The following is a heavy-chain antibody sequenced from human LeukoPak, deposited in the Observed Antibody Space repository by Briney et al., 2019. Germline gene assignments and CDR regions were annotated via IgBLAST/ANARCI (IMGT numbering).Heavy chain of an antibody. CDR1: GFTFSSYA. CDR2: VGGSGGTT. CDR3: AKDGWYSYDPYYFDY. Sequence: GGSLRLSCAASGFTFSSYAMSWVRQAPGKGLEWVSAVGGSGGTTYYADSVKGRFTISRDNSKNTLYLQMNSLRAEDTAVYYCAKDGWYSYDPYYFDYWGQGTLVTVSS. J-gene: IGHJ4*02. V-gene: IGHV3-23*01. D-gene: IGHD5-18*01.